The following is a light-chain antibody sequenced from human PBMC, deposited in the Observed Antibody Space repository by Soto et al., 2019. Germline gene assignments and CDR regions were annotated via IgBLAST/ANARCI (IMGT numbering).Light chain of an antibody. Sequence: QSVLTQPASVSGSPGQSITISCTGTSSDVGSYNLVSWYQQYPGKAPKLIIYEGSKRPSGVSNRFSGSKSGNTASLTISGLQAEDEANYHCCSYAGSTTWVFGGGTKLTVL. J-gene: IGLJ3*02. V-gene: IGLV2-23*01. CDR1: SSDVGSYNL. CDR3: CSYAGSTTWV. CDR2: EGS.